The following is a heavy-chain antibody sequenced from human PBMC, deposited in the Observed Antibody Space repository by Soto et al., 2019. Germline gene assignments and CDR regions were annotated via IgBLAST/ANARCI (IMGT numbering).Heavy chain of an antibody. CDR3: AKKLPGAGSHHAFDI. Sequence: EVQLLESGGGLVQPGGSLRLSCAASGFIFSSLAMSWVRQAPGKGLEWVSAIPGSADSTYYADSVKGRFTISRDNSKNTLYLQMNSLRAEDTAVYYCAKKLPGAGSHHAFDIRGHGTMVTVSS. CDR2: IPGSADST. CDR1: GFIFSSLA. D-gene: IGHD2-2*01. V-gene: IGHV3-23*01. J-gene: IGHJ3*02.